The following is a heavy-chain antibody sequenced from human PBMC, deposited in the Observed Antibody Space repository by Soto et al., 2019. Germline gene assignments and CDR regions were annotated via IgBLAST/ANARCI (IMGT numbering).Heavy chain of an antibody. CDR1: GGSFSGYS. CDR2: INHSGST. Sequence: SETLSLTCAVYGGSFSGYSWTWIRQPPGTGLEWIGEINHSGSTYYNPSLKSRVTISVDTSKNQFSLKLSSVTAADTAVYYCASSTAYYYDSSGYYYVGYWGQGTLVTVSS. CDR3: ASSTAYYYDSSGYYYVGY. D-gene: IGHD3-22*01. V-gene: IGHV4-34*01. J-gene: IGHJ4*02.